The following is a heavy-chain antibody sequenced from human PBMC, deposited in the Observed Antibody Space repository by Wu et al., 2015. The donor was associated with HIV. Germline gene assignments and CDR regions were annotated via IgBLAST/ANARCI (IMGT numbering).Heavy chain of an antibody. CDR2: INPNSGGT. CDR3: ASESEVCSGGSCYIDY. D-gene: IGHD2-15*01. V-gene: IGHV1-2*02. Sequence: QVQLVQSGAEVKKPGASVKVSCKASGYTFSAYYMHWVRQAPGQGLEWMGWINPNSGGTNYAQKFQGRVTMTRDTSISTAYMELSRLRSDDTAVYYCASESEVCSGGSCYIDYVGPGNAGHRLL. J-gene: IGHJ4*02. CDR1: GYTFSAYY.